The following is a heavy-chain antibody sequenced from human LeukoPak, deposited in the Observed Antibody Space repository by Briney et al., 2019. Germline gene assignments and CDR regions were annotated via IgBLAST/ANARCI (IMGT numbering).Heavy chain of an antibody. CDR2: INPNNGDT. Sequence: GASVKVSCKASGYTFTGYYIHWVRQAPGQGLEWMGWINPNNGDTKYAQNFQGRVIMTRDTSISTAYMELSRLTSDDTAVYYCARWRGYYSFDYWGQGTLVTVSS. CDR1: GYTFTGYY. D-gene: IGHD3-3*01. J-gene: IGHJ4*02. V-gene: IGHV1-2*02. CDR3: ARWRGYYSFDY.